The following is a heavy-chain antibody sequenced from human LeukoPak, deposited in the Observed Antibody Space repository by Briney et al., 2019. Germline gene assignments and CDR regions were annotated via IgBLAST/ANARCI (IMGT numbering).Heavy chain of an antibody. Sequence: QSGGSLRLSCAASGFTFSSYWMSWVRQAPGKGLEWVANIKQDGSEKYYVDSVKGRFTISRDNAKNSLYLQMNSLRAEDTAVYYCAKDTPMIVAPDWFDPWGQGTLVTVSS. J-gene: IGHJ5*02. CDR1: GFTFSSYW. CDR3: AKDTPMIVAPDWFDP. D-gene: IGHD3-22*01. V-gene: IGHV3-7*03. CDR2: IKQDGSEK.